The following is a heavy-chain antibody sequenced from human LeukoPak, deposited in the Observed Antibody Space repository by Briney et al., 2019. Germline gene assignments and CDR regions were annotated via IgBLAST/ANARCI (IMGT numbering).Heavy chain of an antibody. CDR3: ARGSGFGELLLGY. CDR2: ISSSGSTI. V-gene: IGHV3-48*04. CDR1: GFTFSSYS. Sequence: LSGGSLRLSCAASGFTFSSYSMNWVRQAPGKGLEWVSYISSSGSTIYYADSVKGRFTISRDNAKNSLYLQMNSLRAEDTAVYYCARGSGFGELLLGYWGQGTLVTVSS. D-gene: IGHD3-10*01. J-gene: IGHJ4*02.